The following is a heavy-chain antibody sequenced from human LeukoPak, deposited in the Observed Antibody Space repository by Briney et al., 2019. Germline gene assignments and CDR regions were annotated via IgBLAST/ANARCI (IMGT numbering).Heavy chain of an antibody. V-gene: IGHV3-7*03. CDR1: GFTFSSYW. Sequence: GGSLRLSCAASGFTFSSYWMSWVRQAPGKGLEWVANIKQDGSEKYYVDSVRGRFTISRDNAKNSLYLQMNSLRAEDTAVYYCARLDYDSSGYYDYWGQGTLVTVSS. CDR2: IKQDGSEK. CDR3: ARLDYDSSGYYDY. D-gene: IGHD3-22*01. J-gene: IGHJ4*02.